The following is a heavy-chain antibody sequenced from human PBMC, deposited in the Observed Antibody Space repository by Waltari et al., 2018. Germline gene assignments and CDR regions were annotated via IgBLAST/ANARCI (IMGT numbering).Heavy chain of an antibody. J-gene: IGHJ5*01. CDR1: GYNFGSHG. Sequence: VQLEQSGAEVKRPRAAVKISCKTSGYNFGSHGISWLRQAPGQGPEWMGWVSVYNSDTIYAQTFQGRLALSTDASTKTAYMNLWSLRSDDTAIYYCVKDLNIVTEYWKMPFDSWGQGTQVTVSS. V-gene: IGHV1-18*01. CDR2: VSVYNSDT. D-gene: IGHD3-9*01. CDR3: VKDLNIVTEYWKMPFDS.